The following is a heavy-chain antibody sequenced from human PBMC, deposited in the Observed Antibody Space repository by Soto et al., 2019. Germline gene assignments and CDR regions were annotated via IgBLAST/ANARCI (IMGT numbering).Heavy chain of an antibody. Sequence: PGGSLRLSCAASGFTFSSYAMHWVRQAPGKGLEWVAAISYDGSNKYYADSVKGRFTISRDNSKNTLYLQMNSLRAEDTAVYYCARVSAHGSLHDYWGQGTLVTVSS. CDR1: GFTFSSYA. CDR3: ARVSAHGSLHDY. V-gene: IGHV3-30-3*01. CDR2: ISYDGSNK. D-gene: IGHD1-26*01. J-gene: IGHJ4*02.